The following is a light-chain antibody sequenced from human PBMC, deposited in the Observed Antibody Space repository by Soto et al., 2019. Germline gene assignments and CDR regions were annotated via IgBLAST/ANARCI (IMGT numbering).Light chain of an antibody. J-gene: IGKJ1*01. V-gene: IGKV3-20*01. CDR3: QQYAASPRT. CDR1: QSVSNAY. Sequence: EIVLTQSPGTLSLSPRERATLSCRASQSVSNAYLAWYQHKVGQSPRLLIYGASNRAPGIPDRFSGSGSATDFTLTISRLEPEDFSVYYCQQYAASPRTFGQGTQVEVK. CDR2: GAS.